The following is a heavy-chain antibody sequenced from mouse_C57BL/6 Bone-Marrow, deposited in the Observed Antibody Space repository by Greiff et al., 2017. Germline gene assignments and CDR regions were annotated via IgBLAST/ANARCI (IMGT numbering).Heavy chain of an antibody. CDR1: GFTFSSYA. CDR3: ARLRGGTYYFDY. CDR2: ISDGGSYT. J-gene: IGHJ2*01. V-gene: IGHV5-4*03. D-gene: IGHD4-1*01. Sequence: EVKLMDSGGGLVKPGGSLKLSCAASGFTFSSYAMSWVRQTPEKRLEWVATISDGGSYTYYPDNVKGRFTISRDNAKNNLYLQMSHLKSEDTAMYYCARLRGGTYYFDYWGQGTTLTVSS.